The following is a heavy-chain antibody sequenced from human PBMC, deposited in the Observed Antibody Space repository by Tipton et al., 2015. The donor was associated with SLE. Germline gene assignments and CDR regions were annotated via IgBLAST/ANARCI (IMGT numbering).Heavy chain of an antibody. D-gene: IGHD3-22*01. CDR1: GVSISTSRYY. CDR3: ARSGGEPYYYVSSAYYPD. V-gene: IGHV4-39*02. CDR2: LYAGGST. J-gene: IGHJ3*01. Sequence: TLSLTCSVSGVSISTSRYYWGWIRQSPGQGLEWVGSLYAGGSTYFHPSLKSRASISADASKNHFSLKLNSVTAADTAVYYCARSGGEPYYYVSSAYYPDWGQGTMVTVSS.